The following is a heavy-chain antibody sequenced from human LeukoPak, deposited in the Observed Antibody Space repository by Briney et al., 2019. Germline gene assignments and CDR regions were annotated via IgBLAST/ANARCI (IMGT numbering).Heavy chain of an antibody. Sequence: GGSLRLSCAASGFTFSSCWMSWVRQAPGKGLEWVANIKQDGSEKYYVDSVKGRFTISRDNAKNSLYLQMNSLRAEDTAVYYCARGRPSYWGQGTLVTVSS. V-gene: IGHV3-7*03. J-gene: IGHJ4*02. CDR3: ARGRPSY. CDR1: GFTFSSCW. CDR2: IKQDGSEK.